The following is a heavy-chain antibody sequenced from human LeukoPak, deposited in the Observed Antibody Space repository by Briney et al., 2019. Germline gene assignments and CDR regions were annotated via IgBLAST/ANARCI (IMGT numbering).Heavy chain of an antibody. V-gene: IGHV3-48*01. J-gene: IGHJ4*02. CDR3: ARGSGWYGEYYFDY. Sequence: PGGSLRLSCAASGFTFSSYSMNWVRQAPGKGLEWVSYISSSSSTIYYADSVKGRFTISRDNAKNSLYLQMNSLRAEDTAVYYCARGSGWYGEYYFDYWGQGTLVTVSS. D-gene: IGHD6-19*01. CDR2: ISSSSSTI. CDR1: GFTFSSYS.